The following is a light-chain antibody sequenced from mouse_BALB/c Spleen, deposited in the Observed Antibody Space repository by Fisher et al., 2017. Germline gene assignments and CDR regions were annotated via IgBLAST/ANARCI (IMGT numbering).Light chain of an antibody. CDR2: STS. CDR1: SSVSY. J-gene: IGKJ5*01. V-gene: IGKV4-59*01. CDR3: QQWSSNPLT. Sequence: IVLTQSPAIMSASPGEKVTMTCSASSSVSYMHWYQQKSGTSPKLLIYSTSNLASGVPSRFSGSGSGTSYSLTISSMEAEDAATYYCQQWSSNPLTFGAGTKLEL.